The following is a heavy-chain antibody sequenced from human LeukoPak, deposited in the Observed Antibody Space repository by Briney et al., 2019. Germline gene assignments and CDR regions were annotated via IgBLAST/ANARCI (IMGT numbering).Heavy chain of an antibody. CDR1: GFTFSSYG. CDR3: AKAYSRYSSGWYFGDY. V-gene: IGHV3-30*18. D-gene: IGHD6-19*01. Sequence: GRSLRLSCAASGFTFSSYGMHWVRQAPGKGLEWVAVISYDGSNKYYADSGKGRFTISRDDSKNTLYLQMNSLRAEDTAVYYCAKAYSRYSSGWYFGDYWGQGTLVTVSS. CDR2: ISYDGSNK. J-gene: IGHJ4*02.